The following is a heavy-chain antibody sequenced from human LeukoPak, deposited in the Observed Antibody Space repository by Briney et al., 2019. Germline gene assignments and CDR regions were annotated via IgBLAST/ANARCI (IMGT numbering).Heavy chain of an antibody. CDR2: IEWNSGKI. Sequence: GGSLRLSCAASGFTFGDYAMHWVRQAPGKGLEWVSGIEWNSGKIGYADSVKGRFTISRDNAKKSLFLQMNSLRAGGTALYYCVKRSNDAFDIWGQGTMVTVSS. CDR1: GFTFGDYA. J-gene: IGHJ3*02. D-gene: IGHD3-10*01. V-gene: IGHV3-9*01. CDR3: VKRSNDAFDI.